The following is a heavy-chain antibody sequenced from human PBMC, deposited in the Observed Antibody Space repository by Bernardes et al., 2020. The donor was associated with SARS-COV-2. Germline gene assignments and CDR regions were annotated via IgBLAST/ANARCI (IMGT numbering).Heavy chain of an antibody. Sequence: GGSLRLSCAASGFTFSSYGMHWVRQAPGKGLEWVSYISASTRTIYYADSVKGRFTVSRDNAKDSLFLQMNSLRAEDTAVYYCARDRLEWFYDSSGVGYWGQGALVTVSS. CDR1: GFTFSSYG. CDR2: ISASTRTI. CDR3: ARDRLEWFYDSSGVGY. V-gene: IGHV3-48*04. D-gene: IGHD3-22*01. J-gene: IGHJ4*02.